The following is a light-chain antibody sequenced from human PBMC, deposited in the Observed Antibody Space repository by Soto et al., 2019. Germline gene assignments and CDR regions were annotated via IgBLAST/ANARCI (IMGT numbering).Light chain of an antibody. CDR1: QDVSDH. J-gene: IGKJ1*01. CDR3: QQYNTSPRT. Sequence: DFQMTQSPSSLSASVGDRVTITCRASQDVSDHLAWYQQKPGKVPNLLIYAASTMQSGVPSRFSGGGSGTHFTLTISSLQSEDVTTYYCQQYNTSPRTFGQGTKVELK. CDR2: AAS. V-gene: IGKV1-27*01.